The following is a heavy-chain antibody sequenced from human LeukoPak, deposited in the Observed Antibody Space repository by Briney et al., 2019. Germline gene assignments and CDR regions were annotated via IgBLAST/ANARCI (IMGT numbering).Heavy chain of an antibody. CDR3: TRGGYDGSGYYLDY. CDR2: IHSSGST. Sequence: PSETVSLTCAVSGGSINNYYWGWIRQPPGKGLEWLGYIHSSGSTNYNPSLKSRVTILVDTSKNQFSLKLTSVTAADTAVYYCTRGGYDGSGYYLDYWSQGILVTVSS. D-gene: IGHD3-22*01. J-gene: IGHJ4*02. V-gene: IGHV4-59*01. CDR1: GGSINNYY.